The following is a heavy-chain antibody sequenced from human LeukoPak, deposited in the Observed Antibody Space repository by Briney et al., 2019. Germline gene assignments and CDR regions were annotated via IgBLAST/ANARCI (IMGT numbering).Heavy chain of an antibody. CDR1: GGSFSGYY. CDR3: AREEDY. CDR2: INHSGST. V-gene: IGHV4-34*01. Sequence: SETLSLTCAVYGGSFSGYYWSWIRQPPGKGLEWIGEINHSGSTNYNPSLKSRVTISVDTSKNQFSPKLSSVTAADTAVYYCAREEDYWGQGTLVTVSS. J-gene: IGHJ4*02.